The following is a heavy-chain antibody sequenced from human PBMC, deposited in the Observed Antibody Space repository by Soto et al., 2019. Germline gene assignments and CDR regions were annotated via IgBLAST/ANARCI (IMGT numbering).Heavy chain of an antibody. CDR2: ISANNGNT. D-gene: IGHD2-15*01. Sequence: QVQLVQSGAEVKKPGASVKVSCKASGYTFTSYGISWVRQAPGQGLEWMGWISANNGNTKYAQNFQGRVTMTTDTSTSAAYMELRSLRSDDTAVYYCARAYSPGLFDPWGQGTWVTVSS. CDR1: GYTFTSYG. J-gene: IGHJ5*02. CDR3: ARAYSPGLFDP. V-gene: IGHV1-18*01.